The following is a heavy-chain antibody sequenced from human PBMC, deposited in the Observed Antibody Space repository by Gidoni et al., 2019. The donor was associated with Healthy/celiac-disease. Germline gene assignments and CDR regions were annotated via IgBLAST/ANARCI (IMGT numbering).Heavy chain of an antibody. Sequence: ALEWIGSIYYSGSTYYNPSLKSRVTISVDTSKNQFSLTRSSVTAADTAVYYCASQGITMVRGVVYYYYGRDVWGQGTTVTVSS. CDR2: IYYSGST. J-gene: IGHJ6*02. CDR3: ASQGITMVRGVVYYYYGRDV. D-gene: IGHD3-10*01. V-gene: IGHV4-39*01.